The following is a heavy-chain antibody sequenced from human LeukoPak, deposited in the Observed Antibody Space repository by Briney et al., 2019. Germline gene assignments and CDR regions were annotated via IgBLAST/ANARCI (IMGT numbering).Heavy chain of an antibody. D-gene: IGHD5-18*01. CDR1: GYSISNGYY. Sequence: SETLSLTCAVSGYSISNGYYWGCTRQPPGMGLEWIGSIYYSGSSYYNPSLRSRVTISVDTSKNELSLKVSSVTAADTAVYYCARLWGHSYGYSDYWGQGTLVTVSS. V-gene: IGHV4-38-2*01. CDR2: IYYSGSS. CDR3: ARLWGHSYGYSDY. J-gene: IGHJ4*02.